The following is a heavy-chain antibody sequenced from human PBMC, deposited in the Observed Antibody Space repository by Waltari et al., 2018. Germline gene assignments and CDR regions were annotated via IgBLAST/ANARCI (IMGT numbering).Heavy chain of an antibody. J-gene: IGHJ6*02. Sequence: EVQLVESGGGLVQPGGSLRLSCAASGFTFSRYWMSWVRQATGKGLEWVANIKQDGSEKYYVDSVKGRFTISRDNAKNSLYLQMNSLRAEDTAVYYCARDYSSGWYGPFGMDVWGQGTTVTVSS. CDR3: ARDYSSGWYGPFGMDV. CDR2: IKQDGSEK. V-gene: IGHV3-7*01. D-gene: IGHD6-19*01. CDR1: GFTFSRYW.